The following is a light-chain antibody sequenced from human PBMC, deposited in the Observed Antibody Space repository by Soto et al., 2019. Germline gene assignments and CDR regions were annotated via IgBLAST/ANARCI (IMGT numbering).Light chain of an antibody. V-gene: IGLV1-44*01. CDR2: DNY. J-gene: IGLJ3*02. CDR3: AAWDDSLHAWV. CDR1: NSNIGSNS. Sequence: QAVLTQPPSASGTPGQRVTISCSGSNSNIGSNSVAWYQQLPGTAPKLLMYDNYQRPSGVPDRFSGSKSDTSHSLAISGLHSEDEADYYCAAWDDSLHAWVFGGGTKLTVL.